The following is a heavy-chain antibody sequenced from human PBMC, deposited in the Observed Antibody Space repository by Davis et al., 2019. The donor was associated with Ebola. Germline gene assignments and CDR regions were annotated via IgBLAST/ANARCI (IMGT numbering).Heavy chain of an antibody. CDR1: GGSISSRNYH. J-gene: IGHJ4*02. Sequence: SETLSLTCTVSGGSISSRNYHWDWIRQRPGKGLEWIGSIFYSGSTYNNPSLQSQVTMSLDTSKNQLSLKLRSVTAADTAVYYCSRRGDYWGQGTLVTVSS. CDR2: IFYSGST. CDR3: SRRGDY. V-gene: IGHV4-39*01.